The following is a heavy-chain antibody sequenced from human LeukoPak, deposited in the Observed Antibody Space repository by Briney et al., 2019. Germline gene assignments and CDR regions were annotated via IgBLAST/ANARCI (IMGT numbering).Heavy chain of an antibody. D-gene: IGHD5-18*01. J-gene: IGHJ4*02. CDR2: VSTSNGDT. CDR1: GYNFNRYT. V-gene: IGHV1-18*01. Sequence: ASVKVSCKTSGYNFNRYTITWVRQAPGQGLAWMGWVSTSNGDTSYADKFQGRVTMTTETVTKTAYMELRRLRSGDTAMYFCARVSDTSMVTPGFDSWGQGTLVTVSS. CDR3: ARVSDTSMVTPGFDS.